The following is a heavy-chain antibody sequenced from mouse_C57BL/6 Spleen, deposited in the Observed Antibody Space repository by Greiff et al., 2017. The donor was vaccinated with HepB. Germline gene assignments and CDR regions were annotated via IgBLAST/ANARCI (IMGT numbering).Heavy chain of an antibody. V-gene: IGHV1-81*01. CDR3: ARGGYGNYVKDAMDY. D-gene: IGHD2-10*02. J-gene: IGHJ4*01. Sequence: VQRVESGAELARPGASVKLSCKASGYTFTSYGISWVKQRTGQGLEWIGEIYPRSGNTYYNEKFKGKATLTADKSSSTAYMELRSLTSEDSAVYFCARGGYGNYVKDAMDYWGQGTSVTVSS. CDR1: GYTFTSYG. CDR2: IYPRSGNT.